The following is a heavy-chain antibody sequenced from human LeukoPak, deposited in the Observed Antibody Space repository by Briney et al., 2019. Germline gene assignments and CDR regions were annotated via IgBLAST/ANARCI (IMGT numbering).Heavy chain of an antibody. J-gene: IGHJ6*03. CDR2: MSPNSGNT. CDR3: ARGFARVLKLFLRPAYYMDV. Sequence: ASVKVSCKASGYTFTTYDINWVRQAAGQGLEWMGWMSPNSGNTGYAQKFQGRVTITRNTSISTAYMELSSLRSEDTAVYYCARGFARVLKLFLRPAYYMDVWGKGTTVTVSS. CDR1: GYTFTTYD. D-gene: IGHD2-21*01. V-gene: IGHV1-8*03.